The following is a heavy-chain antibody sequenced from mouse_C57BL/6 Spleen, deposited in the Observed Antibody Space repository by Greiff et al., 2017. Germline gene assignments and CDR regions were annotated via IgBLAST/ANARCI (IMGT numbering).Heavy chain of an antibody. Sequence: EVHLVESGPGLVKPSQSLSLTCSVTGYSITSGYYWNWIRQFPGNKLEWMGYISYDGSNNYNPSLKNRISITREPSKNQFFLKLNSVTTEDTATYYCASSPIYYGSSYGYFDVWGTGTTVTVSS. V-gene: IGHV3-6*01. CDR3: ASSPIYYGSSYGYFDV. CDR2: ISYDGSN. CDR1: GYSITSGYY. J-gene: IGHJ1*03. D-gene: IGHD1-1*01.